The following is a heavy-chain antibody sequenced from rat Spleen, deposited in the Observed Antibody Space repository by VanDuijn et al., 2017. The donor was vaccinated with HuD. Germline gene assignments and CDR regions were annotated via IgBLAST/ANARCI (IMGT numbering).Heavy chain of an antibody. V-gene: IGHV5-29*01. J-gene: IGHJ2*01. Sequence: EVQLVESGGGLVQPGRSLKLSCAASGFTFSNSGMAWVRQAPTKGLEWVATLSSDGVTTYYRDSVKGRFTISRDTAKSTLYLQMDSLRSEDTATYYCARHQYTTDYYYVDYFDSWGQGVMVTVSS. D-gene: IGHD1-6*01. CDR2: LSSDGVTT. CDR1: GFTFSNSG. CDR3: ARHQYTTDYYYVDYFDS.